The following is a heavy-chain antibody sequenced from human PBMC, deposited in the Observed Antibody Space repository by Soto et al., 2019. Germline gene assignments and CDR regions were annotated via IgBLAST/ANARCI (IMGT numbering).Heavy chain of an antibody. D-gene: IGHD2-15*01. Sequence: VQLLESGGGLIQPGGSLRLSCAASGFTFSYGIHWLRQAPGKGLEWVAYISYDSSNKFYGDSVKGRFTISRDNSKNTQFLQMNSLRAEDTAVYYCAKLVIGYCSGNTCDDYWGQGTLVAVS. CDR1: GFTFSYG. CDR2: ISYDSSNK. CDR3: AKLVIGYCSGNTCDDY. J-gene: IGHJ4*02. V-gene: IGHV3-30*18.